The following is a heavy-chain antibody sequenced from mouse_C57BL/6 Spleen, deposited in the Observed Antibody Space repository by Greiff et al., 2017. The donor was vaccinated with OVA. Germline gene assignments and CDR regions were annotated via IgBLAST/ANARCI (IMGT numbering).Heavy chain of an antibody. Sequence: EVKVVESGGGLVKPGGSLKLSCAASGFTFSDYGMHWVRQAPEKGLEWVAYISSGSSTIYYADTVKGRFTISRDNAKNTLFLQMTSLRSEDTAMYYCAGGLRRGFDYWGQGTTLTVSS. CDR3: AGGLRRGFDY. D-gene: IGHD2-4*01. CDR1: GFTFSDYG. V-gene: IGHV5-17*01. CDR2: ISSGSSTI. J-gene: IGHJ2*01.